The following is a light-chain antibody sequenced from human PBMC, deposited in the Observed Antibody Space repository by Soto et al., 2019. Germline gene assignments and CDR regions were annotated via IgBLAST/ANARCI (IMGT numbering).Light chain of an antibody. J-gene: IGLJ2*01. CDR3: QAWDSSTAV. CDR2: QHS. CDR1: KLGDKY. V-gene: IGLV3-1*01. Sequence: SYELTQPTSVSVSPGQTASITCSGDKLGDKYACWYQQKPGQSPVLVIYQHSKRPSGIPERFSGSNSGNTATLTISGTQAMDEADYYCQAWDSSTAVFGGGTKLTVL.